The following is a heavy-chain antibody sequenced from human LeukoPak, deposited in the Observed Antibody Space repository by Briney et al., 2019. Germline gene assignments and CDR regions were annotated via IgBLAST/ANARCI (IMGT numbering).Heavy chain of an antibody. J-gene: IGHJ4*02. D-gene: IGHD2-21*02. CDR2: ISGSGGST. V-gene: IGHV3-23*01. CDR1: GFTFSSYA. CDR3: AKSPHIVVVTAFDY. Sequence: GGSLRLSCAASGFTFSSYAMSWVRQAPGEGLEWVSAISGSGGSTYYADSVKGRFTISRDNSKNTLYLQMNSLRAEDTAVYYCAKSPHIVVVTAFDYWGQGTLVTVSS.